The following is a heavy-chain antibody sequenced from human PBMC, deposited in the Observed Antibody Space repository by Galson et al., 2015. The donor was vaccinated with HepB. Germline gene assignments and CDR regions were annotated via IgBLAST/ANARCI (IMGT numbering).Heavy chain of an antibody. CDR3: ARDDWASDVNSFDF. CDR1: GFSFSNYN. D-gene: IGHD3-9*01. J-gene: IGHJ4*02. CDR2: ISSGSITI. V-gene: IGHV3-48*01. Sequence: LRLSCAASGFSFSNYNMNWVRQAPGKGLEWISYISSGSITIYYADSVKGRFTISRDNAKNSLYLQMNSLRADDTAVYYCARDDWASDVNSFDFWGQGTLVTVSS.